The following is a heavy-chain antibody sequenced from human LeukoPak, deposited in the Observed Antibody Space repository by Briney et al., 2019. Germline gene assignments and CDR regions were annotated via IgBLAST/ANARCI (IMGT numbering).Heavy chain of an antibody. CDR2: IYSAGST. Sequence: GGSLRLSCAASGFTVSSRYMSWVRQAPGKGLEWVSVIYSAGSTYYADSVKGRFTISRDNSKNTLYLQMNTLRAEDTAVYYCARSWAREEGFDYWGQGTQVTVSS. CDR1: GFTVSSRY. CDR3: ARSWAREEGFDY. V-gene: IGHV3-53*01. J-gene: IGHJ4*02.